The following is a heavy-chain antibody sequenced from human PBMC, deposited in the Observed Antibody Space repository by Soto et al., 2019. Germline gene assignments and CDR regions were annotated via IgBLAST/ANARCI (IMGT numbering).Heavy chain of an antibody. Sequence: ASVKVSCKASGYTFTGYYMHWVRQAPGQGLEWMGVINPNGGSTKYAQKFQGRVTMTRDTSRSTVYMELRSLRSDDTAIYYCARSSGGNFGIIIEGSNWFDPWGQGTLVTVSS. J-gene: IGHJ5*02. CDR3: ARSSGGNFGIIIEGSNWFDP. CDR1: GYTFTGYY. D-gene: IGHD3-3*01. V-gene: IGHV1-46*01. CDR2: INPNGGST.